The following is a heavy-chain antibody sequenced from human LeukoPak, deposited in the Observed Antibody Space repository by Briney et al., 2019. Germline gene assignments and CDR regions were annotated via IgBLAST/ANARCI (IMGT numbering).Heavy chain of an antibody. Sequence: SETLSLTCAVYGGSFSGYYWSWIRQPPGKGLEWIGEINHSGSTNYNPSLKSRVTILVDASKNQFSLKLSSVTAADTAVYYCARGHSPVTTKVSYFQHWGQGTLVTVSS. D-gene: IGHD4-17*01. J-gene: IGHJ1*01. CDR1: GGSFSGYY. CDR2: INHSGST. V-gene: IGHV4-34*01. CDR3: ARGHSPVTTKVSYFQH.